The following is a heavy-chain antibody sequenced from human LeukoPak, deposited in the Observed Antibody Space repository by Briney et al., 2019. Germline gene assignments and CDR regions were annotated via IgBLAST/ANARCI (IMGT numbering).Heavy chain of an antibody. D-gene: IGHD2-21*02. V-gene: IGHV4-59*01. Sequence: SESLSLPCSVSGGSMSSYYWSWIRQPPGKGLEWIGYMYYSGSHNYNRSLKSRVTISIDTSKNQFSLKLSSVTAADTAVYYCARVTVVVTARFPPSEYYYYYMDVWGKGTTVTVS. CDR3: ARVTVVVTARFPPSEYYYYYMDV. CDR2: MYYSGSH. J-gene: IGHJ6*03. CDR1: GGSMSSYY.